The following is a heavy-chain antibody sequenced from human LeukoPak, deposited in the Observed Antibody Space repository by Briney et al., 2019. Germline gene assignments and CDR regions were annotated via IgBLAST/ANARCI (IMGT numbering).Heavy chain of an antibody. V-gene: IGHV4-59*01. Sequence: SETLSLTCTVSGGSISSYYWSWIRQPPGKGLEWIGYIYYSGSTNYNPSLKSRVTISVDTSKNQFSLKLSPVTAADTAVYYCARGKGSSWRFDYWGQRTLVTVSS. CDR2: IYYSGST. J-gene: IGHJ4*02. D-gene: IGHD6-13*01. CDR1: GGSISSYY. CDR3: ARGKGSSWRFDY.